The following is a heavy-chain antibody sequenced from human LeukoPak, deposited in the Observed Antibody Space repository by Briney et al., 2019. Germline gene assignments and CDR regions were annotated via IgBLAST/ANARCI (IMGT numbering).Heavy chain of an antibody. Sequence: SQTLSLTCTVSGGSISGGPYYWSWIRQPAGKGLEWIGRLSTSGSTDYNPSLKSRVTISVDTSKNQFSLKLSSVTAADTAVYYCARDGYSGNDGLWGQGTLVTVSS. J-gene: IGHJ4*02. D-gene: IGHD5-12*01. CDR3: ARDGYSGNDGL. CDR1: GGSISGGPYY. V-gene: IGHV4-61*02. CDR2: LSTSGST.